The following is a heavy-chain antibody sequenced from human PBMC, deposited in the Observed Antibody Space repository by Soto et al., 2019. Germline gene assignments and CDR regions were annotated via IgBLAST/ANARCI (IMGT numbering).Heavy chain of an antibody. CDR2: IYWDDDQ. CDR1: GFSLTSPGMC. D-gene: IGHD4-17*01. CDR3: AHAGDYDLLSFDH. V-gene: IGHV2-5*08. Sequence: SGPTLVNPTETLTLTCTFSGFSLTSPGMCVSWIRQPPGKALEWLALIYWDDDQRYSPSLKDRLTISKDTSRSRVVLTISNMNPEDTGTYFCAHAGDYDLLSFDHWGPGTLVTVSS. J-gene: IGHJ4*02.